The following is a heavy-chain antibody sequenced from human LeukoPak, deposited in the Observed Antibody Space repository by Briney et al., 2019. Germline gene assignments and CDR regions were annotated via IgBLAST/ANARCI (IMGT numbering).Heavy chain of an antibody. J-gene: IGHJ4*02. CDR2: IYYTGST. Sequence: PSETLSLTCTVSGGSISSYYWSWIRQPPGKGLEWIGYIYYTGSTNYNPSLKSRVTISVDTSKNHFSLKLSSVTAADTAVYYCARMYDSSGYYYPFDYWGQGTLVTVSS. V-gene: IGHV4-59*08. CDR1: GGSISSYY. CDR3: ARMYDSSGYYYPFDY. D-gene: IGHD3-22*01.